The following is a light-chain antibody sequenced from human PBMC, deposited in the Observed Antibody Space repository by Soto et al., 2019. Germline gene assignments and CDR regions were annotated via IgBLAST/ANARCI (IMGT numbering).Light chain of an antibody. CDR3: QQYNSYS. CDR2: GAS. J-gene: IGKJ1*01. Sequence: EIVLTQSPGTLSLSPGERATLSCRASQSVSATYLAWYQQKPGQAPRLLIYGASNRATGIPDRFTGSGSGTDFTLTISSLQPDDFATYYCQQYNSYSFGQGTKVDIK. V-gene: IGKV3-20*01. CDR1: QSVSATY.